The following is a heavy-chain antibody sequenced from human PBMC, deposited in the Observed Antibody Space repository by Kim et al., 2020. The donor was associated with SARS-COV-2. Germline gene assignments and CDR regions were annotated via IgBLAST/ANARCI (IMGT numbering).Heavy chain of an antibody. D-gene: IGHD6-19*01. J-gene: IGHJ4*02. V-gene: IGHV4-34*01. CDR3: ARSKRDGVLAVPDY. Sequence: SETLSLTCAVYGGSFSGYYWSWIRQPPGKGLEWIGEINHSGSTNYNPSLKSRVTISVDTSKNQFSLKLSSVTAADTAVYYCARSKRDGVLAVPDYWGQGT. CDR2: INHSGST. CDR1: GGSFSGYY.